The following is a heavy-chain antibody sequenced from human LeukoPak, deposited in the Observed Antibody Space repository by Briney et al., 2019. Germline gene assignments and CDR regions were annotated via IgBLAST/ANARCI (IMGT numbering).Heavy chain of an antibody. CDR3: VREIMWYFDP. J-gene: IGHJ2*01. D-gene: IGHD3-16*01. CDR2: MNPNTGNT. CDR1: GYKFMSYD. Sequence: ASVKVSCKVSGYKFMSYDINWVRQATGQRLEWMGWMNPNTGNTGYAQKFQGRVTMTRNTSINTAYMELSSLRSEDTGVYYCVREIMWYFDPWGRGTLVTVSS. V-gene: IGHV1-8*01.